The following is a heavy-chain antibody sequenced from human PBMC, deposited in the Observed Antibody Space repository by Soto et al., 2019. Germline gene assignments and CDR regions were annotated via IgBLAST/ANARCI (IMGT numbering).Heavy chain of an antibody. J-gene: IGHJ6*02. CDR2: IDPSDSYT. CDR1: GYSFTSYW. V-gene: IGHV5-10-1*01. CDR3: AGELGYCSNTSCSVGETIGHGMDV. D-gene: IGHD2-2*01. Sequence: GESLKISWKCSGYSFTSYWISWVRQMPGKGLEWMGRIDPSDSYTNYSPSFQGHVTISADKSISTAYLQWSSLKASDTAMYYCAGELGYCSNTSCSVGETIGHGMDVWGQGTTVTVSS.